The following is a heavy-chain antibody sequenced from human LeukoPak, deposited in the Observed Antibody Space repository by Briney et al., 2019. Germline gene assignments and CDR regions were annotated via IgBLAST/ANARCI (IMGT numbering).Heavy chain of an antibody. J-gene: IGHJ4*02. D-gene: IGHD4-11*01. CDR2: IYYSGRT. Sequence: SETLSLTCTVSGGSISSDYWSWIRQPPGKGLEWIGYIYYSGRTYYNPSLKSRITISVDTSKNQFSLKLSSVTAADTAVYYYGRGFYSPHYWGQGTLVTVSS. CDR1: GGSISSDY. V-gene: IGHV4-59*01. CDR3: GRGFYSPHY.